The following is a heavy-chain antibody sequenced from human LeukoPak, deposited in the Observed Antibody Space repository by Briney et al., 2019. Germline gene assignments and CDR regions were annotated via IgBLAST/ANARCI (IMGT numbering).Heavy chain of an antibody. CDR3: AKDGYSSGWYNWFDP. V-gene: IGHV3-23*01. J-gene: IGHJ5*02. Sequence: GGSLRLSCAASGFTFSSYAMSWVRQAPGKGLEWVSAISGSGGSTYYADSVKGRFTISRDNSTNTLYLQMNSLRAEDTAVYYCAKDGYSSGWYNWFDPWGQGTLVTVSS. D-gene: IGHD6-19*01. CDR2: ISGSGGST. CDR1: GFTFSSYA.